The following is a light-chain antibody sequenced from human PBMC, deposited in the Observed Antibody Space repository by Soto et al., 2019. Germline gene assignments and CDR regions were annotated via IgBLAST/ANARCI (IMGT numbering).Light chain of an antibody. J-gene: IGKJ1*01. CDR1: QSVSNNY. CDR2: GAS. V-gene: IGKV3-20*01. CDR3: QQYGSSGT. Sequence: EVVLTQSPGTLSLSPGERATLSCRASQSVSNNYLAWHQQKPGQAPRLLIYGASNRATGIPDRFSGSGSGTDFTLTISRLEPEDFEVYYCQQYGSSGTFGQGTKVDIK.